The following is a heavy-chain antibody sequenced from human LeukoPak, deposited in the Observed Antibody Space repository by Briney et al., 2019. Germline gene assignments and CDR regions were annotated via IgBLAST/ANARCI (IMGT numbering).Heavy chain of an antibody. D-gene: IGHD3-16*01. CDR1: GYSFTSHW. Sequence: GESLKISCKGSGYSFTSHWIGWVRQMSGKGLEWMGIIYPGDSDTRYSPSFQGQVTISADKSISTAYLQWSSLKASDTAMYYCARLGGSLTPTAYTWFDPWGQGTLVTVSS. J-gene: IGHJ5*02. V-gene: IGHV5-51*01. CDR3: ARLGGSLTPTAYTWFDP. CDR2: IYPGDSDT.